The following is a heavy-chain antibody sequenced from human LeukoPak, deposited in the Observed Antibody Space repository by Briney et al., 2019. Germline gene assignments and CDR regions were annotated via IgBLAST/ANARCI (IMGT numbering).Heavy chain of an antibody. CDR1: GGSLSISSYY. V-gene: IGHV4-39*01. CDR2: VYYSGRT. D-gene: IGHD1-26*01. CDR3: ARLALVGANWFDP. J-gene: IGHJ5*02. Sequence: SQTLSLTCTVSGGSLSISSYYWGWIRQPPGKERQWIASVYYSGRTNCSPSLKRRGTRSVDTSEKQFSLELNSVTGADTAVYYCARLALVGANWFDPWGQGTLVTVSS.